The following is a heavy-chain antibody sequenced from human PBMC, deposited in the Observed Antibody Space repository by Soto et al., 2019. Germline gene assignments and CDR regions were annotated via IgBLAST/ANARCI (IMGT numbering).Heavy chain of an antibody. D-gene: IGHD3-10*01. J-gene: IGHJ6*02. CDR2: INPYSGDT. Sequence: ASVKVSCKAPGYIFTGYFIHWVRQAPGHGLEWMGWINPYSGDTNSTQNFQGRVTMTRDTSINTLYLELARLRSDDTAVYYCARGALWVRGYHYYGMDVWGQGTSVTVSS. CDR3: ARGALWVRGYHYYGMDV. CDR1: GYIFTGYF. V-gene: IGHV1-2*02.